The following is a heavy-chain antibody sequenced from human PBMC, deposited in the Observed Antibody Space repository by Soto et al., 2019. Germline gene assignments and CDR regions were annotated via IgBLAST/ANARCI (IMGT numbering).Heavy chain of an antibody. Sequence: SETLSLTCTVSGGSISSYYWSWIRQPPGKGLEWIGYIYYSGSTNYNPSLKSRVTISVDTSKNQFSLKLSSVTAADTAVYYCARHPEQYSSGLYYFDYWGQGTLVTVSS. CDR2: IYYSGST. D-gene: IGHD6-19*01. V-gene: IGHV4-59*01. CDR3: ARHPEQYSSGLYYFDY. CDR1: GGSISSYY. J-gene: IGHJ4*02.